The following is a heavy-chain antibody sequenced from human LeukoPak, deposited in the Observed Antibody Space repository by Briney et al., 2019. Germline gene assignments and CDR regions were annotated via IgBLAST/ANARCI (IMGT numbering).Heavy chain of an antibody. CDR2: IKSKTDGGTT. J-gene: IGHJ6*03. D-gene: IGHD6-13*01. CDR3: TTEGLAYSSSWYTDYYYYMDV. V-gene: IGHV3-15*01. Sequence: PGGSLRLSCAASGFTFSNAWMSWVRQAPGKGLEWVGRIKSKTDGGTTDYAAPVKGRFTISRDDSKNTLYLQMNSLKTEDTAVYYCTTEGLAYSSSWYTDYYYYMDVWGKGTTVTISS. CDR1: GFTFSNAW.